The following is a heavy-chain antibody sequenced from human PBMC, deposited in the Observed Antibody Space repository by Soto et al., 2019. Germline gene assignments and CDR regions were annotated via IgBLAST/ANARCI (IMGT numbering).Heavy chain of an antibody. CDR2: IYYSGST. J-gene: IGHJ6*03. CDR3: ARHGLSKNGSGSYRQHNYYYYYMDV. V-gene: IGHV4-39*01. D-gene: IGHD3-10*01. CDR1: GGSISSSSYY. Sequence: SDTLSLTCTVSGGSISSSSYYWGWIRQPPGKGLEWIGSIYYSGSTYYNPSLKSRVTISVDTSKNQFSLKLSSVTAADTAVYYCARHGLSKNGSGSYRQHNYYYYYMDVRGKGTTVTVSS.